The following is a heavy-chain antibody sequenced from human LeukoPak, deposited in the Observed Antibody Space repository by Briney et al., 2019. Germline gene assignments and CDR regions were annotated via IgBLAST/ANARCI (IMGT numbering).Heavy chain of an antibody. CDR3: ARGGFSMDTGYYYGMDV. CDR2: IRNKNHNYAT. CDR1: GFTSSGSA. J-gene: IGHJ6*02. D-gene: IGHD5-18*01. V-gene: IGHV3-73*01. Sequence: QTGGSLGLSCAASGFTSSGSAMHWVRQASGKGLEWVGRIRNKNHNYATAYGASVKGRFTISRDDSKNTAYLQMNSLKTEDTAVYYCARGGFSMDTGYYYGMDVWGQGTTVTVSS.